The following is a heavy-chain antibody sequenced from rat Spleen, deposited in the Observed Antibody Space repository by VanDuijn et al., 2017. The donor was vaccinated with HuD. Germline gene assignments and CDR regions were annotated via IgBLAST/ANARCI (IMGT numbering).Heavy chain of an antibody. J-gene: IGHJ2*01. CDR1: GFTFSNYY. V-gene: IGHV5-27*01. CDR3: ATGRLGAYYFEY. CDR2: ISTGGGST. D-gene: IGHD5-1*01. Sequence: EVQLVESDGGLVQPGRSLKLSCAASGFTFSNYYMAWVRQAPTKGLEWVAYISTGGGSTYYRDSVKGRFTISRDNAKSTLYLQMDSLRSEDTATYYCATGRLGAYYFEYGGQGVMVTVSS.